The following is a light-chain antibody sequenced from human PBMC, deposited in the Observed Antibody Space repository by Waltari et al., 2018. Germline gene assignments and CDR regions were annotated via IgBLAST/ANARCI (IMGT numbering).Light chain of an antibody. CDR1: RSVADF. V-gene: IGKV1-39*01. CDR2: STS. J-gene: IGKJ4*01. CDR3: QQYYTTLGT. Sequence: IQMTQSPSSLSASVGDRVTITCRASRSVADFLIWYQQKPGKALKLLIYSTSTLQSGVPSCFSGSGYGTDFTLTINSLQPEDFATYYCQQYYTTLGTFGGGTNVEI.